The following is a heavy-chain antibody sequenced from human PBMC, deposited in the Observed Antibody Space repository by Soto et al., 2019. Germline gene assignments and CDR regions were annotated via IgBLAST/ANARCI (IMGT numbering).Heavy chain of an antibody. CDR1: GYSFSSSNW. D-gene: IGHD4-17*01. CDR3: ARYGDFVHYYYYGMDV. CDR2: ILHTGHT. J-gene: IGHJ6*02. V-gene: IGHV4-4*02. Sequence: SETLSLTCGVSGYSFSSSNWWTWVRQPPGKGLEWIGDILHTGHTDYSPSLGNRVTISIDTSKKEFSLNLTSVTATDTAVYYCARYGDFVHYYYYGMDVWGQGTTVTVSS.